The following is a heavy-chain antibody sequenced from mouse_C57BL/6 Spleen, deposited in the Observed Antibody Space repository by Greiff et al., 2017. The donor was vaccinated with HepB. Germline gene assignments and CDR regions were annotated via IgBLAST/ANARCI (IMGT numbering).Heavy chain of an antibody. CDR3: ARYFHYYGSSPYAMDY. CDR1: GYTFTSYW. Sequence: QVQLQQPGTELVKPGASVKLSCKASGYTFTSYWMHWVKQRPGQGLEWIGKINPSNGGTNYNEKFKSKATLTVDKSSSSANMQLSSLTSEDSAVYYCARYFHYYGSSPYAMDYWGQGTSVTVSS. D-gene: IGHD1-1*01. J-gene: IGHJ4*01. V-gene: IGHV1-53*01. CDR2: INPSNGGT.